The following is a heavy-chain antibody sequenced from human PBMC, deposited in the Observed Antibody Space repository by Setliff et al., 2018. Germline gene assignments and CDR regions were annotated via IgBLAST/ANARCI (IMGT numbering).Heavy chain of an antibody. CDR1: GFIFSAYS. D-gene: IGHD1-26*01. CDR2: ISSSSSTI. Sequence: QPGGSLRLSCAASGFIFSAYSMNWVRQAPGKGLEWVSYISSSSSTIYYADSVKGRFTISRDNAKNSLYLQMNSLRAEDTAVYYCARDLAGATYYYYYGMDVWGQGTTVTVSS. J-gene: IGHJ6*02. V-gene: IGHV3-48*01. CDR3: ARDLAGATYYYYYGMDV.